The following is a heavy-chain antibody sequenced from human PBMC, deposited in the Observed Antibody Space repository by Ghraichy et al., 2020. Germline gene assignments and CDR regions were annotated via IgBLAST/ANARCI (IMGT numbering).Heavy chain of an antibody. CDR2: IYYSGST. CDR1: GGSISSYY. D-gene: IGHD2-2*01. V-gene: IGHV4-59*01. J-gene: IGHJ6*02. Sequence: SETLSLTCTVSGGSISSYYWSWIRQPPGKGLEWIGYIYYSGSTNYNPSLKSRVTISVDTSKNQFSLKLSSVTAADTAVYYCARQATDVVPAARISKPAYYYYYGMDVWGQGTTVTVSS. CDR3: ARQATDVVPAARISKPAYYYYYGMDV.